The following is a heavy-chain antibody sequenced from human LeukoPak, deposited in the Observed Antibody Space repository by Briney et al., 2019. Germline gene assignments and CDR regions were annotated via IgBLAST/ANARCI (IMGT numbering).Heavy chain of an antibody. CDR1: GGSVISGSYY. J-gene: IGHJ5*02. D-gene: IGHD1-26*01. CDR2: IYYSGST. CDR3: ARHGRSGGCYTWFDP. V-gene: IGHV4-61*01. Sequence: PSETLSLTCTVSGGSVISGSYYWSWIRQPPGKGLEWIGYIYYSGSTNYNPSLKSRVTMSVDTSKNQFSLKLSSVTAADTAVYYCARHGRSGGCYTWFDPWGQGTLVTVSS.